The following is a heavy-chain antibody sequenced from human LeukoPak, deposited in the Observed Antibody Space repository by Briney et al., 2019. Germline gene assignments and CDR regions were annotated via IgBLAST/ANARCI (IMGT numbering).Heavy chain of an antibody. CDR2: ISYDGSNK. CDR3: AKDRSIHDYTLNY. CDR1: GFTFSSYG. Sequence: PGGSLRLSCAASGFTFSSYGMHWVRQAPGKGLEWVAVISYDGSNKYYADSVKGRFTISRDNSKNTLYLQMNSLRAEDTAVYYCAKDRSIHDYTLNYWGQGTLVTVSS. V-gene: IGHV3-30*18. J-gene: IGHJ4*02. D-gene: IGHD4-11*01.